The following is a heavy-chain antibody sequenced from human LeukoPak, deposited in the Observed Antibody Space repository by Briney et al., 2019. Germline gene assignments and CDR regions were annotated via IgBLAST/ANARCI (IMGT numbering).Heavy chain of an antibody. Sequence: PGGSLRLSCAASGFTFSSYSMNWVRQAPGKGLEWVSYISSSSSTKYYADSVKGRFTISRDNAKNSLYLQMNSLRAEDTAVYYCARGIVGATPFDYWGQGTLVTVSS. J-gene: IGHJ4*02. CDR2: ISSSSSTK. D-gene: IGHD1-26*01. CDR1: GFTFSSYS. CDR3: ARGIVGATPFDY. V-gene: IGHV3-48*04.